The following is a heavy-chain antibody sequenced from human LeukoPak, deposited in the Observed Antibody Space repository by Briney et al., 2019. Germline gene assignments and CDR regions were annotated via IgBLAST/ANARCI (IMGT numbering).Heavy chain of an antibody. J-gene: IGHJ4*02. CDR3: ARHKIWDGYGGLFDY. Sequence: PSGTLSLTCTVSGGSISSSNWWSWVRQPPGKGLEWIGEIFHSGSTNYNPSLKSRVTISADKSKNQFSLKLSSVTAADTAMYYCARHKIWDGYGGLFDYWGQGTLVTVSS. CDR2: IFHSGST. V-gene: IGHV4-4*02. CDR1: GGSISSSNW. D-gene: IGHD4-23*01.